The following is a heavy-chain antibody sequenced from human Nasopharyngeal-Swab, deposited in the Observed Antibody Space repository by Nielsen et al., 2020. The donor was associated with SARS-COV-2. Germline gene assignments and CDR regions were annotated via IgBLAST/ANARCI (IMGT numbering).Heavy chain of an antibody. CDR3: ARGGDPREVVAATDCFDP. CDR2: ISAYNGNT. J-gene: IGHJ5*02. D-gene: IGHD2-15*01. Sequence: WVRQAPGQGLEWMEWISAYNGNTNYAQKLQGRVTMTTDTSTSTVYMELSSLRSEDTAVYYCARGGDPREVVAATDCFDPWGQGTLVTVSS. V-gene: IGHV1-18*01.